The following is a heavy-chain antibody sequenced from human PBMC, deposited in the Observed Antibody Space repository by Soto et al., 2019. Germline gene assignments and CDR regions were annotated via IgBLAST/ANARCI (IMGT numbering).Heavy chain of an antibody. CDR3: TRRDCVSTSCYSGRGF. D-gene: IGHD2-2*01. V-gene: IGHV4-39*01. J-gene: IGHJ4*02. CDR1: GGSISSSGYY. CDR2: IYYSGYT. Sequence: LSLTCTVFGGSISSSGYYWGWIRQPPGKGLEWVGSIYYSGYTYYNPSLRGRVTMSVDTSKNQFSLMLSSLTAADTAVYYCTRRDCVSTSCYSGRGFWCQGTLVTVSS.